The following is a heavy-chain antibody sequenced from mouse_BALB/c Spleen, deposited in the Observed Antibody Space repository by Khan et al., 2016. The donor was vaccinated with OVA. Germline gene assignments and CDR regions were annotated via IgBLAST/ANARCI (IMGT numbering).Heavy chain of an antibody. CDR1: GYSITSGYA. Sequence: EVQLVESGPGLVKPSQSLSLTCTVTGYSITSGYAWNWIRQFPGNKLEWMGYISYSGGTSYNPSLKSRISITRDTSKNQFFLQLNSVTTEDTATDYCARENYYRYYFDYWGQGTPLTGSS. J-gene: IGHJ2*01. V-gene: IGHV3-2*02. CDR3: ARENYYRYYFDY. CDR2: ISYSGGT. D-gene: IGHD1-1*01.